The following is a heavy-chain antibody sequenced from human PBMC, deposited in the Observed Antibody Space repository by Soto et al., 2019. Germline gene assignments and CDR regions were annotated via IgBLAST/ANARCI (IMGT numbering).Heavy chain of an antibody. V-gene: IGHV4-30-2*01. CDR3: ARAPVTTPPFFDY. D-gene: IGHD4-17*01. J-gene: IGHJ4*02. CDR1: GGSISSGGYS. CDR2: IYHSGST. Sequence: SETLSLTCAVSGGSISSGGYSWSWIRQPPGKGLEWIGYIYHSGSTYYNPSLKSRVTISVDRSKNQFSLKLSSVTAADTAVYYCARAPVTTPPFFDYWGQGTLVTVSS.